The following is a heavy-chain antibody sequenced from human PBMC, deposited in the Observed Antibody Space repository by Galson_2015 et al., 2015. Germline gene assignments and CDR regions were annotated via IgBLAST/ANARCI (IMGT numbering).Heavy chain of an antibody. CDR1: GFTFSSYA. D-gene: IGHD2-2*01. J-gene: IGHJ6*03. V-gene: IGHV3-23*01. CDR3: AKGGVVGNGASSFYMDV. CDR2: ISGSGGST. Sequence: SLRLSCAASGFTFSSYAMSWVRQAPGKGLEWVSSISGSGGSTYHADSVKGRFTISRDNAQNTLYMQMNSLRAEDTAVYYCAKGGVVGNGASSFYMDVWGKGTTVTVSS.